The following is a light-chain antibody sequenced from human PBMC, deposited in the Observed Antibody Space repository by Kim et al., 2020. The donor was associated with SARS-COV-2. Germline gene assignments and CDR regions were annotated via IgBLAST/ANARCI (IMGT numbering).Light chain of an antibody. CDR3: QSADSSGTWV. V-gene: IGLV3-25*03. CDR1: ALPKQY. J-gene: IGLJ3*02. CDR2: KDS. Sequence: VSPGQTARITCSGDALPKQYAYWYQQKPGQAPVLVIYKDSERPSGIPERFSGSSSGTSVTLTISGVQAEDEADYYCQSADSSGTWVFGGGTKLTVL.